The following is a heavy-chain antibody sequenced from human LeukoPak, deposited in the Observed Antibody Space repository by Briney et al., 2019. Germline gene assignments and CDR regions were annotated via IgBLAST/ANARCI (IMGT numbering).Heavy chain of an antibody. CDR2: IDPSDSYT. Sequence: GESLKISCKGSGYSFTSYWISWVRQMPGKGLEWMGRIDPSDSYTNYSPSFQGHVTISADKSISTAYLQWSSLKASDAAMYYCARPESIGAAGTPFDYWGQGTLVTVSS. V-gene: IGHV5-10-1*01. CDR3: ARPESIGAAGTPFDY. J-gene: IGHJ4*02. CDR1: GYSFTSYW. D-gene: IGHD6-13*01.